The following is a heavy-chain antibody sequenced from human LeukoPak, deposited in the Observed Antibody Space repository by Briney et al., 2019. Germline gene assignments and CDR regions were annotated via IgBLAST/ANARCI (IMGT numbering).Heavy chain of an antibody. CDR3: ARGGNMPDY. J-gene: IGHJ4*02. CDR2: IKQDGSEE. CDR1: GFTFSTYW. V-gene: IGHV3-7*01. D-gene: IGHD1/OR15-1a*01. Sequence: PGGSLRLSCAASGFTFSTYWMSWVRQAPGKGLEWVAIIKQDGSEEYYVDSVKGRFTISRDNAKNSLYLQMNILRAEDTAVYYCARGGNMPDYWGQGALVTVSS.